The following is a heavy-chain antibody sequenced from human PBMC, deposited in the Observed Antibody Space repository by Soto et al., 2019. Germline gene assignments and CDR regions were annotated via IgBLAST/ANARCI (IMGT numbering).Heavy chain of an antibody. CDR2: INPKSGDT. Sequence: EASVKVSCKFSAYTFTAYQMHWVRQAPGQGLEWMGWINPKSGDTNSAQKFQGRVTVTRDMSISTAYVELSGLTSDDTAVYYCASGSTTGFLDDWGQGTLVTAPQ. CDR1: AYTFTAYQ. CDR3: ASGSTTGFLDD. D-gene: IGHD3-10*01. J-gene: IGHJ4*02. V-gene: IGHV1-2*02.